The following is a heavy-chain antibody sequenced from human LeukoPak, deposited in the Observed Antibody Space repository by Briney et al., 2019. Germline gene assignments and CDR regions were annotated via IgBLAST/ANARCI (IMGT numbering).Heavy chain of an antibody. Sequence: GGSLRLSCAASGFTFSSYAMSWVRQAPGKGLEWVSAVSGSGGSTYYADSVKGRFTISRDNTKNTLYLQMNSLRAEDTAVYYCATEPRNYCYYYMDVWGKGTTVTVSS. CDR2: VSGSGGST. V-gene: IGHV3-23*01. CDR1: GFTFSSYA. D-gene: IGHD1-14*01. J-gene: IGHJ6*03. CDR3: ATEPRNYCYYYMDV.